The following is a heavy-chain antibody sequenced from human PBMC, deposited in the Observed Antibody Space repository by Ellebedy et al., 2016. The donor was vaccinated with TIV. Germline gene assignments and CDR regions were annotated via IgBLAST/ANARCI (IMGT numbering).Heavy chain of an antibody. V-gene: IGHV1-18*01. CDR3: ARDGGLRYFDWLFRHDAFDS. J-gene: IGHJ3*02. CDR2: ISAYNGNT. D-gene: IGHD3-9*01. Sequence: ASVKVSXXASGYTFTSYGISWVRQAPGQGLEWMGWISAYNGNTNYAQKLQGRVTMTTDTSTSTAYMELRSLRSDDTAVYYCARDGGLRYFDWLFRHDAFDSWGQGTMVTVSS. CDR1: GYTFTSYG.